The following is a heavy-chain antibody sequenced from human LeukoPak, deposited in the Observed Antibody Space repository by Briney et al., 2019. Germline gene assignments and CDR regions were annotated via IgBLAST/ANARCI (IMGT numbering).Heavy chain of an antibody. Sequence: ASVKVSCKASGYTFTSYYMHWVRRAPGQGLEWMGIINPSGGSTSYAQKFQGRVTITADKSTSTAYMELSSLRSEDTAVYYCAGHKWLRFGSHNWFDPWGQGTLVTVSS. CDR2: INPSGGST. V-gene: IGHV1-46*01. CDR1: GYTFTSYY. D-gene: IGHD5-12*01. J-gene: IGHJ5*02. CDR3: AGHKWLRFGSHNWFDP.